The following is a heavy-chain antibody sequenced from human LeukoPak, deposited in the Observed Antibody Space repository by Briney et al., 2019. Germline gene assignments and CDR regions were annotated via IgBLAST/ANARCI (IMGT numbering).Heavy chain of an antibody. J-gene: IGHJ6*02. Sequence: PSETLSLTCAVSGGSISSGGYSWSWIRQPPGKGLEWIGYIYHSGSTYYNPSLKSRVTISVDRSKNQFSLKLSSVTAADTAVYYCARLPGPPDIVVVPAAIEIPYRMDVWGQGTTVTVSS. V-gene: IGHV4-30-2*01. D-gene: IGHD2-2*01. CDR2: IYHSGST. CDR3: ARLPGPPDIVVVPAAIEIPYRMDV. CDR1: GGSISSGGYS.